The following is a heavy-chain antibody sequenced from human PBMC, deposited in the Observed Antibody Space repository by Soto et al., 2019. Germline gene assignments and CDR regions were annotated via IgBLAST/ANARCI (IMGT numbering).Heavy chain of an antibody. CDR3: AHIDPEIVTVGGHGGFDY. V-gene: IGHV2-5*02. CDR2: IYWDDDK. Sequence: QITLKESGPTLVRPPQTLTLTCTFSGFSLTSGVGVGWIRQPPGKALEWLALIYWDDDKRYSPSLKNRLTITQDPSNNHVALTMTNVGPVDTATYFCAHIDPEIVTVGGHGGFDYWGQGTLVTVSS. J-gene: IGHJ4*02. CDR1: GFSLTSGVG. D-gene: IGHD5-12*01.